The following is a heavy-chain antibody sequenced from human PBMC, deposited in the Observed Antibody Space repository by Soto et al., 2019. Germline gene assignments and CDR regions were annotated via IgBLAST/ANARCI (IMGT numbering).Heavy chain of an antibody. CDR3: ARGYRGGGYSYGYGYYYGMDV. V-gene: IGHV1-69*01. CDR2: IIPIFGTA. CDR1: GGTFSSYA. Sequence: QVQLVQSGAEVKKPGSSVKVSCKASGGTFSSYAISWVRQAPGQGLEWMGGIIPIFGTANYAQKFQGRVTITADESTSTAYMERSSLRSEDTAVYYCARGYRGGGYSYGYGYYYGMDVWGQGTTVTVSS. D-gene: IGHD5-18*01. J-gene: IGHJ6*02.